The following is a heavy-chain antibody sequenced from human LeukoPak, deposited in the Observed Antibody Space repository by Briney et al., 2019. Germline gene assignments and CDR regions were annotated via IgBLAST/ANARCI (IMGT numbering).Heavy chain of an antibody. D-gene: IGHD5-12*01. CDR1: GGSISSSNW. Sequence: SGTLSLTCAVSGGSISSSNWWSWVRQPPGKGLGWIGEIYHSGSTNYNPSLKSRVTISVDKSKNQFSLKLSSVTAADTAVYYCVRGGDYGSAYDYFRYWGQGTLVSVSS. V-gene: IGHV4-4*02. CDR2: IYHSGST. CDR3: VRGGDYGSAYDYFRY. J-gene: IGHJ4*02.